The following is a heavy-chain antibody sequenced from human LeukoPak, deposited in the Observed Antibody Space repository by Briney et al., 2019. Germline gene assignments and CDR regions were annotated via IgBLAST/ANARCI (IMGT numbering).Heavy chain of an antibody. CDR3: ARAWGFADY. D-gene: IGHD7-27*01. Sequence: GESLKISCQGSGYSFPNYWIAWVRQMPGKGLEWMGRIDPSDSYTNYSPSFQGHVTISADKSISTAYLQWSSLKASDTAMYYCARAWGFADYWGQGTLVTVSS. J-gene: IGHJ4*02. V-gene: IGHV5-10-1*01. CDR1: GYSFPNYW. CDR2: IDPSDSYT.